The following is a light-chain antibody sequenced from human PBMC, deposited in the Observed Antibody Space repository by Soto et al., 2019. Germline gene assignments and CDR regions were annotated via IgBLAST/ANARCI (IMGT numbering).Light chain of an antibody. V-gene: IGLV2-14*01. J-gene: IGLJ1*01. CDR2: DVS. CDR1: SSDVGGYNY. Sequence: QSVLTQPASVSGSPRQSITISCTGTSSDVGGYNYVSWYQQHPAKAPKLIIYDVSNRPSGVSNRFSGSKSGNTASLTISGLQAEDEADYYCSSYTSSSSLRVFGSGTKLTVL. CDR3: SSYTSSSSLRV.